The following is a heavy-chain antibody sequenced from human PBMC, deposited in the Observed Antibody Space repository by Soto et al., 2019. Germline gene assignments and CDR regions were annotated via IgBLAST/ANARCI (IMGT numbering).Heavy chain of an antibody. D-gene: IGHD6-6*01. CDR2: SSTSGGST. J-gene: IGHJ4*02. Sequence: SLRYSCSPSSITFSSYAIGLLRQAPLKGLEWVSSSSTSGGSTHYADSVKGRFTISRDYSKNTLYLQMNSLRAEDTAVYYCAKTADEYSSSSGVDYWGQGTQVTVSS. CDR1: SITFSSYA. V-gene: IGHV3-23*01. CDR3: AKTADEYSSSSGVDY.